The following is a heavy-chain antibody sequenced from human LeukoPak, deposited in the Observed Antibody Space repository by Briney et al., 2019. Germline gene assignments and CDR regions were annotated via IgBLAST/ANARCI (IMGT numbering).Heavy chain of an antibody. CDR1: GFTFSDYY. D-gene: IGHD2-15*01. CDR3: ARSVVAATETFDY. Sequence: GGSLRLSCAASGFTFSDYYMSWLRQAPGKGLEWVSYISSSGSTIYYADSVKGRFTISRDNAKNSLYLQMNSLRAEDTAVYYCARSVVAATETFDYWGQGTLVTVSS. J-gene: IGHJ4*02. V-gene: IGHV3-11*04. CDR2: ISSSGSTI.